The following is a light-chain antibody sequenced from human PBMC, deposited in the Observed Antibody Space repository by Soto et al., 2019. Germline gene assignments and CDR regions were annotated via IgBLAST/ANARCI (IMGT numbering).Light chain of an antibody. Sequence: QSALTQPASVSGSPGQSITISCTGTSSDIGDYKYVSWYQQHPGNPPKLIIYDVSDRPSGVSNRFSGSKSGNTASLTISGLQAEDEANYYCSSYTITSAYWVFGGGTKLTVL. CDR3: SSYTITSAYWV. J-gene: IGLJ3*02. CDR2: DVS. V-gene: IGLV2-14*03. CDR1: SSDIGDYKY.